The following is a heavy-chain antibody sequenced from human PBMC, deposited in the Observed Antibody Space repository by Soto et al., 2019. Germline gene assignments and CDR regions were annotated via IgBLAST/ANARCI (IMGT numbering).Heavy chain of an antibody. CDR3: ARVVHDFLSGTNNMDV. D-gene: IGHD3-3*01. CDR2: MNPNSGNT. CDR1: GYTFTSHD. J-gene: IGHJ6*02. V-gene: IGHV1-8*02. Sequence: QVQLVPSGAEVKKPGASVKVSCKASGYTFTSHDINCVRQATGQGLEWMGWMNPNSGNTGYTQKFQGRVTVTSNTSIRTAYMELSSLRSEDTAVYYCARVVHDFLSGTNNMDVWGQGTTVTVSS.